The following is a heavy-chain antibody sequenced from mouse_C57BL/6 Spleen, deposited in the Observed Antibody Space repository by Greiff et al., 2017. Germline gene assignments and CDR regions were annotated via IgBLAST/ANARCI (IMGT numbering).Heavy chain of an antibody. CDR2: INPNNGGT. D-gene: IGHD1-1*02. J-gene: IGHJ2*01. CDR3: ARRWFLYFDY. Sequence: VQLKESGPELVKPGASVKIPCKASGYTFTDYNMDWVKQSHGKSLEWIGDINPNNGGTIYNQKFKGKATLTVDKSSSTAYMELRSLTSEDTAVYYCARRWFLYFDYWGQGTTLTVSS. V-gene: IGHV1-18*01. CDR1: GYTFTDYN.